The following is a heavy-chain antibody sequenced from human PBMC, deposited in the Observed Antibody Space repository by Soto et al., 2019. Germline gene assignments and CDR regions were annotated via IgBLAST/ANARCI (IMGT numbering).Heavy chain of an antibody. CDR2: ISYDGSNK. CDR3: ARGIAVAGTGYYYGMDV. Sequence: GGSLRLSCAASGFTFSSYAMHWVRQAPGKGLEWVAVISYDGSNKYYADSVKGRFTISRDNSKNTLYLQMNSLRAEDTAVYYRARGIAVAGTGYYYGMDVWGQGTTVTVSS. CDR1: GFTFSSYA. J-gene: IGHJ6*02. D-gene: IGHD6-19*01. V-gene: IGHV3-30-3*01.